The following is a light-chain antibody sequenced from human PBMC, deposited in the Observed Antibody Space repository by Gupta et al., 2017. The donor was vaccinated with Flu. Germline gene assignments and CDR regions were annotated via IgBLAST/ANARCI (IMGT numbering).Light chain of an antibody. CDR2: SNQ. J-gene: IGLJ1*01. V-gene: IGLV1-44*01. CDR1: GSNIGSNS. Sequence: SVVNQPPSASAPPGQRVTISCSGSGSNIGSNSVIWYQQLPGPAPTLLIYSNQSRISGVPDRFSGSKYGTSATLAIIVLQAEDGADYYCAASDDSRNAYDFGNGTKITVL. CDR3: AASDDSRNAYD.